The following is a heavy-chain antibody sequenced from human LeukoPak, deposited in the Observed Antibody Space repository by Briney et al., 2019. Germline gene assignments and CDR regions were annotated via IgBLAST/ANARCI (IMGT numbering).Heavy chain of an antibody. CDR2: INPNSGAT. CDR3: ARIRKSSSWYDAFDI. V-gene: IGHV1-2*02. D-gene: IGHD6-13*01. J-gene: IGHJ3*02. CDR1: GYAFTSYG. Sequence: ASVKVSCKASGYAFTSYGISWVRQAPGQGLEWMGWINPNSGATTSAQKFQGRVTMTRDTSISTAYMDLSRLRSDDTAVYYCARIRKSSSWYDAFDIWGQGTMVTVSS.